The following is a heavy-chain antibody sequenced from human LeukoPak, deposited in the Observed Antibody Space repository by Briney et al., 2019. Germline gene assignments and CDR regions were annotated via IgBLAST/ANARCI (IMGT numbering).Heavy chain of an antibody. V-gene: IGHV3-23*01. CDR3: ARERVTGTSYYYYYGMDV. Sequence: GGSLRLSCAASGFTFSSYAMSWVRQAPGKGLEWVSAISGSGGNTYYADSVKGRFTISRDNSKNTLYLQMNSLRAEDTAVYYCARERVTGTSYYYYYGMDVWGQGTTVTVSS. CDR1: GFTFSSYA. D-gene: IGHD6-19*01. CDR2: ISGSGGNT. J-gene: IGHJ6*02.